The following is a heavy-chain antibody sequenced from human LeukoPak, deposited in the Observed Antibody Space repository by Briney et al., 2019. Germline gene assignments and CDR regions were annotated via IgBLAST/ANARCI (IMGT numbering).Heavy chain of an antibody. Sequence: SGGSLRLSCAASGFTFSSYAMSWVRQAPGKGLEWVSLISGDGGSTYYADSVKGRFTISRDNSKNSLYLQMNSLRTEDTALYYCAKDSAVAGPYYFDYWGQGTLVTVSS. CDR3: AKDSAVAGPYYFDY. D-gene: IGHD6-19*01. V-gene: IGHV3-43*02. CDR1: GFTFSSYA. CDR2: ISGDGGST. J-gene: IGHJ4*02.